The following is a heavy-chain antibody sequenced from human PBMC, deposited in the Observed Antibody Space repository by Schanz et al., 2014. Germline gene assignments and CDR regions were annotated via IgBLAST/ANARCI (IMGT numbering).Heavy chain of an antibody. CDR3: ARDTTWRLDL. CDR1: GGSIRSGTYY. J-gene: IGHJ2*01. CDR2: VFPNGIT. D-gene: IGHD1-1*01. V-gene: IGHV4-61*02. Sequence: QVQLQESGPGLVKPSQTLSLTCTVSGGSIRSGTYYWSWIRQPAGKALEWVGRVFPNGITNYNPSPNGRVALPLASSKTQCSLTLPSLTAADTAVYYCARDTTWRLDLWGRGTLVTVSS.